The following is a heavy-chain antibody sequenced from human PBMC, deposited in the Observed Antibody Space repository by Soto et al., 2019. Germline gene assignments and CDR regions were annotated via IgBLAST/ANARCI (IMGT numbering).Heavy chain of an antibody. J-gene: IGHJ6*02. V-gene: IGHV4-39*01. CDR3: ARSYSGGDSSGYYRFDYYYGMDL. CDR2: IYYSGST. Sequence: PSETLSLTCTVHGGSISSSSYYWGWIRHPPGKGLEWIGSIYYSGSTYYNPSLKSRVTISVDTSKNQFSLKLSSVTAADTAVYYCARSYSGGDSSGYYRFDYYYGMDLWGQGTTVTVSS. CDR1: GGSISSSSYY. D-gene: IGHD3-22*01.